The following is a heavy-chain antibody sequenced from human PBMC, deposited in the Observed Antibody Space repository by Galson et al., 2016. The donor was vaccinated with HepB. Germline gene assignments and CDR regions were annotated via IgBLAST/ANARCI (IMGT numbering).Heavy chain of an antibody. CDR3: RIGTTGIDY. CDR2: LKSDGRGT. CDR1: GFTFSSHW. D-gene: IGHD1/OR15-1a*01. V-gene: IGHV3-74*01. Sequence: SLRLSCAASGFTFSSHWMHWVRLAPGKGLVCVSRLKSDGRGTFYADSVKGRFTISRDNAKNTLYLQMNSLGAEDTAVYYCRIGTTGIDYWGQGTLVTVSS. J-gene: IGHJ4*02.